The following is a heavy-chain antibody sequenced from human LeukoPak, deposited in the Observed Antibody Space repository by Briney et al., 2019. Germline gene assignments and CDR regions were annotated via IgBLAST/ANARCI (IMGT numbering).Heavy chain of an antibody. V-gene: IGHV3-21*01. CDR2: ISSSSSYI. Sequence: GGSLRLSCAASGFTFSSYGMHWVRQAPGKGLEWVSSISSSSSYIYYADSVKGRFTISRDNAKNSLYLQMNSLRAEDTAVYYCARGPGVTPDYWGQGTLVTVSS. J-gene: IGHJ4*02. CDR3: ARGPGVTPDY. CDR1: GFTFSSYG. D-gene: IGHD5-18*01.